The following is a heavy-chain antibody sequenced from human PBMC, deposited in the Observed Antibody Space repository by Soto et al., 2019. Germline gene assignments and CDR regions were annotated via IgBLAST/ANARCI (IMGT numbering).Heavy chain of an antibody. J-gene: IGHJ4*02. D-gene: IGHD6-19*01. CDR2: ISGSGGST. CDR1: GFTFSSYA. Sequence: EVQLLESGGGLVQPGGSLRLSCAASGFTFSSYAMSWVRQAPGKGLEWVSAISGSGGSTYYADSVKGRFTISRDNSKHTLELQMSSLGAEATAVYYCAKDTVGEQWLVLFGFDYWGQGTLVTVSS. CDR3: AKDTVGEQWLVLFGFDY. V-gene: IGHV3-23*01.